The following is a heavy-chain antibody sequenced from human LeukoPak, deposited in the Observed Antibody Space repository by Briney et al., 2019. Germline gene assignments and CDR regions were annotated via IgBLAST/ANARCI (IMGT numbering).Heavy chain of an antibody. CDR1: GGFFSGYY. Sequence: SETLSLTCAVYGGFFSGYYWSWIRQPPGKGLEWIGEINHSGSTNYNPSLKSRVTISVDTSKNQFSLKLSFVTAADTAVYYCARGERYDFWSGYSTCFDYWGQGTLVTVSS. J-gene: IGHJ4*02. CDR3: ARGERYDFWSGYSTCFDY. CDR2: INHSGST. D-gene: IGHD3-3*01. V-gene: IGHV4-34*01.